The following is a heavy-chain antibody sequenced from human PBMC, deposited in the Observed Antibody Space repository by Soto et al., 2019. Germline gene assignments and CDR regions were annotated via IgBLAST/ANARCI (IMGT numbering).Heavy chain of an antibody. CDR1: GGSISSDY. CDR3: ARPDYGGFGL. CDR2: IYYSGST. Sequence: PSETLSLTCTVSGGSISSDYWSWIRQPPGKGLEWIGNIYYSGSTNYNPSLKSRVTISVDTSKNQFSLKLSSVTAADTAVYYCARPDYGGFGLWGQGTLVTASS. D-gene: IGHD4-17*01. V-gene: IGHV4-59*08. J-gene: IGHJ4*02.